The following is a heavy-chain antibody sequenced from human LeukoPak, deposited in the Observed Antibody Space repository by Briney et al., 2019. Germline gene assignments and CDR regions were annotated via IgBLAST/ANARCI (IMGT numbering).Heavy chain of an antibody. J-gene: IGHJ5*02. CDR1: GDSITGYS. D-gene: IGHD4/OR15-4a*01. Sequence: SETLSLTCSVSGDSITGYSWSWIRQTPGKVLEWIGYIYYNGDTHYNPSLNSRLSMSVDRPNKQFSLNLRSVTAADTAVYYCVRGPYGASISNWFDPWGRGLLVTVSS. CDR3: VRGPYGASISNWFDP. V-gene: IGHV4-59*01. CDR2: IYYNGDT.